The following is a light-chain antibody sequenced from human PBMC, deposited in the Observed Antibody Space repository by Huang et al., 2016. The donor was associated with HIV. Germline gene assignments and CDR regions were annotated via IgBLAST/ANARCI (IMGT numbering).Light chain of an antibody. J-gene: IGKJ2*01. CDR2: GAS. V-gene: IGKV3-15*01. CDR1: QYVSSK. Sequence: ERVMTQSPDTLSVSPGERATLYCRASQYVSSKLAWYQQKPGQAPRLLVYGASTRVIDIPARFSGSVSGTEFTLTISSLQSEDSAVYYCQQYNNCPRTFGQGTKLEIK. CDR3: QQYNNCPRT.